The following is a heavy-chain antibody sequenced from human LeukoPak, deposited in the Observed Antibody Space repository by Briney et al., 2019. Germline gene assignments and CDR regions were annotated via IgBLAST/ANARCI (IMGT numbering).Heavy chain of an antibody. CDR3: ARERNDGDFGNAFDV. V-gene: IGHV1-2*02. Sequence: ASVKVSCKASGYTFTDYYIRSMRQAPGQGLEWMGWINPKMGVTTYAQKFQGRVTMTRDTLITTAYMELNSLRSEDTTIYYCARERNDGDFGNAFDVWGQGTKVTVSS. J-gene: IGHJ3*01. CDR2: INPKMGVT. D-gene: IGHD4-17*01. CDR1: GYTFTDYY.